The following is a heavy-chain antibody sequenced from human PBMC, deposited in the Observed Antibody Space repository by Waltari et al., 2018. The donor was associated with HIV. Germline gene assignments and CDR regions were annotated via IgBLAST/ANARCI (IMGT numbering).Heavy chain of an antibody. CDR3: AKDRAFFQVGYSII. CDR2: ISYDRSTR. D-gene: IGHD5-12*01. V-gene: IGHV3-30*18. CDR1: GFTFNNHG. J-gene: IGHJ4*02. Sequence: QVQLVASGGGVVQPGRSLRLSCAASGFTFNNHGIHWVRQAPGKGLEWVSVISYDRSTRDYSDSVKGRFTISRDNSKKTVYLQMNSLRSEDTAVYYWAKDRAFFQVGYSIIWGQGTLVTVSS.